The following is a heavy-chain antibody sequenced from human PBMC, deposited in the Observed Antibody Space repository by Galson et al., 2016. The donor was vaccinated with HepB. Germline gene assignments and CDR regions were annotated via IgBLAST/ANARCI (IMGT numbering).Heavy chain of an antibody. CDR3: ARWGGMIDF. D-gene: IGHD3-10*01. J-gene: IGHJ4*02. CDR2: ITGSSNYI. Sequence: SLRLSCAASGFTFNTFDMNWVRQTPGKGLEWVSSITGSSNYIYYTDSVKGRFTISRDNAKNSLYLQMNSLRVEDTAVYYCARWGGMIDFWGQGTLVTVSS. V-gene: IGHV3-21*01. CDR1: GFTFNTFD.